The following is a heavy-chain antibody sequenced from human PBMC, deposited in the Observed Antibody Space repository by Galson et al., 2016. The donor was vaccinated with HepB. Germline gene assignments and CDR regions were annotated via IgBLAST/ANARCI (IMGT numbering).Heavy chain of an antibody. V-gene: IGHV3-43*01. CDR3: AKGRNKDSGYEPFDY. Sequence: SLRLSCAASGFTFDDYTMHWVRQAPGKGLEWVSLISWDGGSTYYADSVKGRFTISRDNSKNSLYLQMNSLRTEDTALYYCAKGRNKDSGYEPFDYWGQGTLVTVSS. D-gene: IGHD5-12*01. CDR1: GFTFDDYT. J-gene: IGHJ4*02. CDR2: ISWDGGST.